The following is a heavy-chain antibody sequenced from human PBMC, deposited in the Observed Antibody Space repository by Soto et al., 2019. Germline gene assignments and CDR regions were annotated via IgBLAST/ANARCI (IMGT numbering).Heavy chain of an antibody. Sequence: QVQLQESGSGLVKPSQTLVLTCTVSGDSISRDGSSWSWLRQPPGKGLEWIGYIYHSGATSYNPSLKSRVTTSVDKSKKQFSLSLASVTAADTDVYYCAREMAYYFDSWGHGTLVTVSS. CDR1: GDSISRDGSS. V-gene: IGHV4-30-2*01. J-gene: IGHJ4*01. CDR2: IYHSGAT. CDR3: AREMAYYFDS.